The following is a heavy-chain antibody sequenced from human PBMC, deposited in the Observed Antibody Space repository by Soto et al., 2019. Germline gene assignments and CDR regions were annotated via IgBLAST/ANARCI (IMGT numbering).Heavy chain of an antibody. V-gene: IGHV3-11*05. CDR3: ARGSSSVVVLIY. CDR1: GSTFSDYY. Sequence: QVQLVESGGGLVKPGGSLRLSCAASGSTFSDYYMSWIRQAPGKGLEWVSYISTTSSYTNYADSVKGRFTISRDNAKNSLYLQMDSLRAEDTAVYYCARGSSSVVVLIYWGQGTLVTVSS. CDR2: ISTTSSYT. J-gene: IGHJ4*02. D-gene: IGHD3-22*01.